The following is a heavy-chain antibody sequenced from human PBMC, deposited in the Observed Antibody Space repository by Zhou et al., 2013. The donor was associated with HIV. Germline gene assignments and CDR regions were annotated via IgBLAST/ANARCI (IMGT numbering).Heavy chain of an antibody. CDR1: GGTFSSYA. CDR3: ARKRDVVVLPAAQGAFDI. Sequence: QVQLVQSGAEVKKPGSSVKVSCKASGGTFSSYAINWVRQAPGQGLEWMGWMNPNSGNTGYAQKFQGRVTITADESTSTTYMELSDLKSEDTALYYCARKRDVVVLPAAQGAFDIWGQGTMVTVSS. J-gene: IGHJ3*02. CDR2: MNPNSGNT. V-gene: IGHV1-69*11. D-gene: IGHD2-2*01.